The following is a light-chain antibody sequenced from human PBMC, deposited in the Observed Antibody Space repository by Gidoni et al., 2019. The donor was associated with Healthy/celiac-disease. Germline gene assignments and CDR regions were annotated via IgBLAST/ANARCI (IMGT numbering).Light chain of an antibody. Sequence: EIVLTQSPATLSLSPGERATLSCRASQSVSSYLAWYQQKPGQAPRLLIYDATNRATGIPARCSGSGSGTDFTLTISSLEPEDFAVYYCQQRSNWYIFGQGTKLEIK. V-gene: IGKV3-11*01. J-gene: IGKJ2*01. CDR3: QQRSNWYI. CDR1: QSVSSY. CDR2: DAT.